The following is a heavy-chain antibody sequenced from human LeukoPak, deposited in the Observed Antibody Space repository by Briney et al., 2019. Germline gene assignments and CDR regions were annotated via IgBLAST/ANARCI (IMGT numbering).Heavy chain of an antibody. CDR2: FDPEDDET. V-gene: IGHV1-24*01. CDR3: AMGAVAGTLVWFDP. Sequence: ASGKVPCKVSGYTLXEXSIHWXRXAXGKGXEWMXGFDPEDDETIYAQKFQGRVTMTEDTSTDTAYMELSSLRSEDTAVYYCAMGAVAGTLVWFDPWGQGTLVTVSS. J-gene: IGHJ5*02. CDR1: GYTLXEXS. D-gene: IGHD6-19*01.